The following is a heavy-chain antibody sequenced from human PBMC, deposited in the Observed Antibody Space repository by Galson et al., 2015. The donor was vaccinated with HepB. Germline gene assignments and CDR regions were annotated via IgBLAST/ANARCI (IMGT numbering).Heavy chain of an antibody. V-gene: IGHV3-73*01. CDR2: IRSKANSYAT. CDR1: GFTFSGSA. D-gene: IGHD1-26*01. J-gene: IGHJ4*02. CDR3: AKGGSGEDYFDY. Sequence: SLRLSCAASGFTFSGSAMHWVRQASGKGLEWVGRIRSKANSYATAYAASVKGRFTISRDDSKNTAYLQMNSLRAEDTAVYYCAKGGSGEDYFDYWGQGTLVTVSS.